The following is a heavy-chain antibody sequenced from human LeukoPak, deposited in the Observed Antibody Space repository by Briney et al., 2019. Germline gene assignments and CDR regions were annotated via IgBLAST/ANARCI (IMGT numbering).Heavy chain of an antibody. CDR3: ATPVPHGSDPSLYYYMDV. V-gene: IGHV4-39*07. CDR2: IYYSGGT. J-gene: IGHJ6*03. D-gene: IGHD3-10*01. CDR1: GGSISSSSYY. Sequence: SETLSLTCTVSGGSISSSSYYWGWIRQPPGKGLEWIGSIYYSGGTYYNPSLKSRVTISLDTSKNQFSLKLSSVTAADTAVYYCATPVPHGSDPSLYYYMDVWGKGTTVTISS.